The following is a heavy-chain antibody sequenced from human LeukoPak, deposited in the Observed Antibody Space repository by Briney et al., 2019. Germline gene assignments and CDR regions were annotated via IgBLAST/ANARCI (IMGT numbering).Heavy chain of an antibody. CDR3: AKDSSGSYLIYAFDI. Sequence: GGSLRLSCAASGFTFSDYYMSWIRQAPGKGLEWVSYISSSGSTIYYADSVKGRFTISRDNAKNSLYLQMNSLRAEDTAVYYCAKDSSGSYLIYAFDIWGQGTMVTVSS. J-gene: IGHJ3*02. V-gene: IGHV3-11*01. CDR1: GFTFSDYY. CDR2: ISSSGSTI. D-gene: IGHD1-26*01.